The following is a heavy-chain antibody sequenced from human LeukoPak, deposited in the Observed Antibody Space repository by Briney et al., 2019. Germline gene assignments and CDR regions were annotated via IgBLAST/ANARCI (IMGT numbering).Heavy chain of an antibody. CDR1: GGSISSGSYY. CDR2: IYTSGST. D-gene: IGHD2-15*01. CDR3: AKGIAYMDV. Sequence: SETLSLTCTVSGGSISSGSYYWSWIRQPAGKGLEWIGHIYTSGSTSYNPSLKSRITISVDTSKKQFSLKLSSVTAADTAVYYCAKGIAYMDVWGKGTTVTVSS. J-gene: IGHJ6*03. V-gene: IGHV4-61*09.